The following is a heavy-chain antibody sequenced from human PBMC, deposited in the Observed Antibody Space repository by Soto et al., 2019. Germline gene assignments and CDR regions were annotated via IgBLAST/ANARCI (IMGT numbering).Heavy chain of an antibody. D-gene: IGHD3-22*01. CDR1: CYTFTSYG. CDR2: ISAYNGNT. Sequence: GASVKVSCKASCYTFTSYGISCARQAPGQGLEWMGWISAYNGNTNYAQKLQGRVTMTTDTSTSTAYMELRSLRSDDTAVYYCARDMYYYDSSGSSYWGQGTLVTVSS. V-gene: IGHV1-18*01. J-gene: IGHJ4*02. CDR3: ARDMYYYDSSGSSY.